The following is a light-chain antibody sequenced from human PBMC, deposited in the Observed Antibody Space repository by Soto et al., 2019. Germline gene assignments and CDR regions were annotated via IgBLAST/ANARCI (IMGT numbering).Light chain of an antibody. Sequence: EIVLTQSPATQSLSPGERATLSSRASQSVSNYLAWYQQKPGQAPRLLIYDASNRATGIPARFSGSGSGTDFTLTISSLEPEDFAVYYCQQRSNWPPTWTFGQGTKVEIK. V-gene: IGKV3-11*01. J-gene: IGKJ1*01. CDR2: DAS. CDR3: QQRSNWPPTWT. CDR1: QSVSNY.